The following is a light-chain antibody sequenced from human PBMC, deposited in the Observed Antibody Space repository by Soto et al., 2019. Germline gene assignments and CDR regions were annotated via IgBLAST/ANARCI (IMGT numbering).Light chain of an antibody. CDR2: GAS. J-gene: IGKJ4*01. Sequence: EIVLTQSPGTLSLSPGEGATLSCRASQSVGGTFLAWYQQKGGQAPRLLIHGASNRATGIPDRFSGSGSGTDFTLTIDSLQPEDFATYYCQQVKTYPRTFGGGTKVEIK. CDR3: QQVKTYPRT. V-gene: IGKV3-20*01. CDR1: QSVGGTF.